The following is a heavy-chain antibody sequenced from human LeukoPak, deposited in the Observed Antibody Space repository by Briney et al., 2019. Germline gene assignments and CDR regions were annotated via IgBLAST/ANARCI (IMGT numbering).Heavy chain of an antibody. CDR3: ARVEWGDYGNFDAFDI. J-gene: IGHJ3*02. D-gene: IGHD4-17*01. CDR1: GGTFSSYA. Sequence: SVKVSCKASGGTFSSYAISWVRQAPGQGLEWMGGIIPIFGTANYAQKFQGRVTITTDESTSTACMELSSLRSEDTAVYYCARVEWGDYGNFDAFDIWGQGTMVTVSS. V-gene: IGHV1-69*05. CDR2: IIPIFGTA.